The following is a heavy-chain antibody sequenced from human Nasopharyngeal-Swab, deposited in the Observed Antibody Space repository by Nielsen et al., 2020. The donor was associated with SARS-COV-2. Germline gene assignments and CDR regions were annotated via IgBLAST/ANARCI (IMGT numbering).Heavy chain of an antibody. Sequence: QVSCKGSGYRFTSYWIGWVRQMPGKGLEWMGIIYPGDSETRYSPSFQGQVTISADKSISTAYLQWSSLKASDTAVYYCARPLWSYADHFDYWGQGTLVTVSS. V-gene: IGHV5-51*01. J-gene: IGHJ4*02. CDR1: GYRFTSYW. D-gene: IGHD1-26*01. CDR2: IYPGDSET. CDR3: ARPLWSYADHFDY.